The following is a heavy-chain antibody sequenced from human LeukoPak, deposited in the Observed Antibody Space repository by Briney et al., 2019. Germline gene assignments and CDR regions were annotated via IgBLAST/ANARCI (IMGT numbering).Heavy chain of an antibody. CDR2: VSYDGSNK. J-gene: IGHJ4*02. Sequence: GGSLRLSCAVSGFTFSTYGMHWVRQAPGKGLEWVAVVSYDGSNKYHADSVKGRFTISRDNSKNTLYLQMNSLRAEDTAVYYCARDPIGYCSTGSCQSFDYWGQGTLVTVSS. CDR1: GFTFSTYG. D-gene: IGHD2-15*01. V-gene: IGHV3-30*03. CDR3: ARDPIGYCSTGSCQSFDY.